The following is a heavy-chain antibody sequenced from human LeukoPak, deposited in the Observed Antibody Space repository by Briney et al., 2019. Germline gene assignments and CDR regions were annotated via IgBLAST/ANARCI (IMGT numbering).Heavy chain of an antibody. CDR2: IDTSGDT. CDR3: ARGSTTVAFEI. V-gene: IGHV3-13*01. D-gene: IGHD1-26*01. J-gene: IGHJ3*02. Sequence: GGSLRLSCAASGLTFSNNDMHWVRQGPGKGLEWVSAIDTSGDTYYPGSVKGRFTISRENAKNILYLQMNSLRVGDTAVYYCARGSTTVAFEIRGQGTMVSVSS. CDR1: GLTFSNND.